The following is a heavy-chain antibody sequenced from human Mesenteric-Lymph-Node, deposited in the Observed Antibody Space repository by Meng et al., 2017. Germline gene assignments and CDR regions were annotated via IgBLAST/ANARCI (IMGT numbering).Heavy chain of an antibody. V-gene: IGHV3-21*01. CDR3: ARGERPLLWFGASPHGMDV. D-gene: IGHD3-10*01. CDR1: GFTFSGYS. J-gene: IGHJ6*02. Sequence: GESLKISCAASGFTFSGYSMNWVRQAPGKGLEWVSSISSSSNSIYYADSVKGRFTISRDNSKNTLYLQMNSLRAEDTAVYYCARGERPLLWFGASPHGMDVWGQGTTVTVSS. CDR2: ISSSSNSI.